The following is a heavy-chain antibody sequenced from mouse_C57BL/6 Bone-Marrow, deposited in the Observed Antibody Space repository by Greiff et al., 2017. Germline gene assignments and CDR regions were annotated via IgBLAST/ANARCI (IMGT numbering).Heavy chain of an antibody. CDR1: GYTFTSYG. V-gene: IGHV1-81*01. CDR3: ARDYYSKPYYYAMDY. CDR2: IYPRSGNT. J-gene: IGHJ4*01. Sequence: VQLQQSGAELARPGASVKLSCKASGYTFTSYGISWVKQRTGQGLEWIGEIYPRSGNTYYNEKFKGKATLTADKSSSTAYMELRSLTSEDSAVYFCARDYYSKPYYYAMDYWGQGTSVTVSS. D-gene: IGHD2-5*01.